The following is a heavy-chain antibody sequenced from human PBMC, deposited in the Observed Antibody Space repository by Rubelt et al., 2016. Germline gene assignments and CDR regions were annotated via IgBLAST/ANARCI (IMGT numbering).Heavy chain of an antibody. CDR1: GFTFSSYT. Sequence: GFTFSSYTMHWVRQAPGKGLEWVANIKQDGNEKNYVDSVKGRFTISRDNAKNSLYLQMNSLRGEDTAVYYCATDSRIVGATGSADYWGQGTLVTVSS. CDR2: IKQDGNEK. J-gene: IGHJ4*02. CDR3: ATDSRIVGATGSADY. D-gene: IGHD1-26*01. V-gene: IGHV3-7*04.